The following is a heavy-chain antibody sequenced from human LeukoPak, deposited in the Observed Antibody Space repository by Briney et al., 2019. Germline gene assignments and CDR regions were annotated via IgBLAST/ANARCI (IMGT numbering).Heavy chain of an antibody. CDR3: ARGWNDRPYYYGMDV. D-gene: IGHD1-1*01. J-gene: IGHJ6*02. V-gene: IGHV3-9*01. CDR2: ISWNSGSI. Sequence: PGGSLRLSCAASGFTFDDYAMHWVRQAPGKGLEWVSGISWNSGSIGYADSVKGRFTISRDNAKNSLYLQMNSLRAEDTAVYYCARGWNDRPYYYGMDVWGQGTTVTVSS. CDR1: GFTFDDYA.